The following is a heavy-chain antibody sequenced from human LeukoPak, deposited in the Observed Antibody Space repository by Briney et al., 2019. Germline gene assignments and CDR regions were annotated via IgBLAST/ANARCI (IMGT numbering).Heavy chain of an antibody. D-gene: IGHD2-2*01. CDR2: ISGSSSYI. J-gene: IGHJ4*02. CDR1: GFTFSSYS. CDR3: ARVASNIPAARVSFDY. V-gene: IGHV3-21*01. Sequence: GGSLRLSCAASGFTFSSYSMNWVRQAPGKGLECVPSISGSSSYIYYADSVKGRFTISRDNAKNSLYLQMNSLRAEDTAVYYCARVASNIPAARVSFDYWGQGTLVTVSS.